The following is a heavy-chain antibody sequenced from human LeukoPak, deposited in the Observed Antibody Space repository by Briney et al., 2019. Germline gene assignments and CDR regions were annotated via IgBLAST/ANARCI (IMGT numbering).Heavy chain of an antibody. J-gene: IGHJ6*02. CDR3: ARDTGGVWQDGMDV. CDR2: IHSRGDT. CDR1: VFTVSNNY. D-gene: IGHD2-8*02. Sequence: GGSLRLSCAASVFTVSNNYMNWVRQAPGKGLEWVSIIHSRGDTYYADSVKGRFTISRDTSKNTLYLQMNSLRAEDTAVYYCARDTGGVWQDGMDVWGQGTTVTVSS. V-gene: IGHV3-53*01.